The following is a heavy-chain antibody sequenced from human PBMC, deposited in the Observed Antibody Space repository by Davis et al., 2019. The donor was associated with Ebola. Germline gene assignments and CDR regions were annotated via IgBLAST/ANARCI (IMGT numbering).Heavy chain of an antibody. Sequence: HTGGSLRLSCEASGFSVSDNYMNWVRQVPGKGLVWVSRIFYDESTTNYADSVKGRFTISRDNAKNTLFLQMNSLRVDDTAVYYCARGLSGTYGFDYWGQGTLVTVSA. J-gene: IGHJ4*02. V-gene: IGHV3-74*01. CDR1: GFSVSDNY. CDR2: IFYDESTT. CDR3: ARGLSGTYGFDY. D-gene: IGHD1-26*01.